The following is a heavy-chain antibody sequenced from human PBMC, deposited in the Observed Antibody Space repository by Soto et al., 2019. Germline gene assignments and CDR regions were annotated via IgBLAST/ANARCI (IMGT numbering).Heavy chain of an antibody. D-gene: IGHD2-21*01. Sequence: QVQLQESGPGLVKPSQTLSLTCTVSGGSISSGGYYWSWIRQHPGKGLEWIGYIYYSGSTYDNPSPXRXXTISVDTSKHQFSLKLSSVTAEDTTVYYCARLPIVWGQGTTVTVSS. J-gene: IGHJ6*02. CDR2: IYYSGST. V-gene: IGHV4-31*03. CDR3: ARLPIV. CDR1: GGSISSGGYY.